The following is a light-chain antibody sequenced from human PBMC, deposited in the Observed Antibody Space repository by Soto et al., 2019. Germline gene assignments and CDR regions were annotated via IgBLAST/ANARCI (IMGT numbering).Light chain of an antibody. CDR1: QDISHY. Sequence: DIQVTQSPSAMSASVGDRVTITCRASQDISHYLAWFQQKPGKVPKRLIFAVSNLESGVPSRFRGSGSGTEFTLPITSLQPEDFATYYCLQHNNYPWTFGHGTKVEIK. CDR3: LQHNNYPWT. J-gene: IGKJ1*01. V-gene: IGKV1-17*03. CDR2: AVS.